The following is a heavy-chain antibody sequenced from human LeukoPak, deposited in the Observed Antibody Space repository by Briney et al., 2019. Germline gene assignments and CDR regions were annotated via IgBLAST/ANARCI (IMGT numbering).Heavy chain of an antibody. V-gene: IGHV3-53*04. CDR1: GFTVRSNY. Sequence: GGSLRLSCEASGFTVRSNYMSWVRQAPGKGLEWVSFIYNDGRTYYADSVKGRFTISRHNSKNMFYLQMNSLRPEDTAVYYCQWELLDNWGQGTLVTVSS. J-gene: IGHJ4*02. CDR2: IYNDGRT. CDR3: QWELLDN. D-gene: IGHD1-26*01.